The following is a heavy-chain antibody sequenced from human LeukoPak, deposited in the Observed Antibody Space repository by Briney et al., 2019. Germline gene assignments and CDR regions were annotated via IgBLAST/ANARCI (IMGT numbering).Heavy chain of an antibody. J-gene: IGHJ4*02. D-gene: IGHD6-13*01. CDR2: ISGNAGGT. CDR3: AKWGTPGMEADVTHLDY. CDR1: GFTFSSYA. Sequence: GGSLRLSCAASGFTFSSYAMSWVRQAPGKGLEWVSAISGNAGGTYYADSVKGRVTISRDNSKNTLYLQMHSLRVEDTAVYYCAKWGTPGMEADVTHLDYWGQGTLVTVSS. V-gene: IGHV3-23*01.